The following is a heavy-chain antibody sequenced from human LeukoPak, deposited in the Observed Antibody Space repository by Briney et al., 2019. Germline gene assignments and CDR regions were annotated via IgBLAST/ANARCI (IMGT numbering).Heavy chain of an antibody. CDR2: IDPSDSYT. CDR3: ARHATGTTDY. D-gene: IGHD1-1*01. CDR1: GYSFTTYW. V-gene: IGHV5-10-1*01. J-gene: IGHJ4*02. Sequence: GESLKISCKGSGYSFTTYWIGWVGQMPGKGLEWMGRIDPSDSYTNYCPSFQGHVTISVDKSINTAYLQWSSLKASDTAMYYCARHATGTTDYWGQGTLVTVSS.